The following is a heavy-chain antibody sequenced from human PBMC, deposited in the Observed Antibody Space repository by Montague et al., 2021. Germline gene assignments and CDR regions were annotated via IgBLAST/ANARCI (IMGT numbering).Heavy chain of an antibody. CDR2: IYHNGNT. D-gene: IGHD2/OR15-2a*01. Sequence: SLRLSCAASGFTFSSYNMNWVRQAPGKGLEWIGDIYHNGNTNFNPSLKSRVTISVDKSKNQFSLQLTSVTAADTAVYYCATWPAYSTTWYYFDSWGQGTQVIVSS. CDR3: ATWPAYSTTWYYFDS. CDR1: GFTFSSYNM. V-gene: IGHV4-4*02. J-gene: IGHJ4*02.